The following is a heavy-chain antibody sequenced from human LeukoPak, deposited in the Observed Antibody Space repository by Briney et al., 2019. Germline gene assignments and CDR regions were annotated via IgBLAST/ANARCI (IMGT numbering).Heavy chain of an antibody. V-gene: IGHV1-46*03. CDR3: TREESSGNDGYFQH. CDR1: GYTFTSYY. CDR2: INPTGDRT. D-gene: IGHD6-25*01. Sequence: ASVKVSCKASGYTFTSYYMHWVRQAPGQGLEWMGLINPTGDRTSHAQQFQGRVTMTRNTPTSTVCMELSSLRSEDTAVYYCTREESSGNDGYFQHWGRGTLVTVSS. J-gene: IGHJ1*01.